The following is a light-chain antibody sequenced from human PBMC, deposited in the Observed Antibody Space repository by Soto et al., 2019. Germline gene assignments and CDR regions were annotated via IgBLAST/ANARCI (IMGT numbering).Light chain of an antibody. CDR2: YDS. CDR3: QVWDSSSDHVV. Sequence: VLTQPPSVSVAPGKTARTTCGGNNIGSKSVHWYQQKPGQAPVLVIYYDSDRPSGIPERFSGSNSGNTATLTISRVEAGDEADYYCQVWDSSSDHVVFGGGTKLTVL. V-gene: IGLV3-21*04. J-gene: IGLJ2*01. CDR1: NIGSKS.